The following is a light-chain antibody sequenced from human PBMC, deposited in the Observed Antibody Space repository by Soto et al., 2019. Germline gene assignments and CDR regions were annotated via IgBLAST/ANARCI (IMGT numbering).Light chain of an antibody. Sequence: DIQMTQSPSTLSASVGDRATITCRASQNISNWLAWYRQKPGKSPELLIYDVSTLESGVPLRFSGSGSETDFTLAIGSLQHDDFATSFGLQYGSYWTFGQGTKVDI. V-gene: IGKV1-5*01. CDR3: LQYGSYWT. CDR2: DVS. CDR1: QNISNW. J-gene: IGKJ1*01.